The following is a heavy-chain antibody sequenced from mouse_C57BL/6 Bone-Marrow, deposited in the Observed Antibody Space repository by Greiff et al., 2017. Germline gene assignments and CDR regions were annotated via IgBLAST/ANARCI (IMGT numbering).Heavy chain of an antibody. J-gene: IGHJ3*01. CDR3: LDSSGPFAY. V-gene: IGHV1-81*01. D-gene: IGHD3-2*02. CDR1: GYTFTSYG. CDR2: IYPRSGNT. Sequence: QVQLKQSGAELARPGASVKLSCKASGYTFTSYGISWVKQRTGQGLEWIGEIYPRSGNTYYNEKFKGKATLTADKSSSTAYMELRSLTSEDSAVYFCLDSSGPFAYWGQGTLVTVSA.